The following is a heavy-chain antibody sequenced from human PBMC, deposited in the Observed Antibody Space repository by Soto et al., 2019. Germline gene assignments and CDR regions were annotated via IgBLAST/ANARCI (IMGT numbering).Heavy chain of an antibody. CDR2: ITHSGST. J-gene: IGHJ6*02. V-gene: IGHV4-34*02. Sequence: QVQLQQWGAGLLKPSETLSLTCTVYGGSFSDYYWSWIRQPPGKGLEWIGEITHSGSTNYNSSLKSGASISLAKSKNQFSLKLSSVTAADTAVYYCAGQLFYYGSGRYYYGLDVWGQGTTVTVSS. D-gene: IGHD3-10*01. CDR1: GGSFSDYY. CDR3: AGQLFYYGSGRYYYGLDV.